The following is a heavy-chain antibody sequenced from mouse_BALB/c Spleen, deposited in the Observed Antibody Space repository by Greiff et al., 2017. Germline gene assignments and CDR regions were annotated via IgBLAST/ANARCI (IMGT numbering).Heavy chain of an antibody. CDR1: GFDFSRYW. CDR2: INPDSSTI. D-gene: IGHD1-1*01. J-gene: IGHJ3*01. V-gene: IGHV4-1*02. Sequence: EVHLVESGGGLVQPGGSLKLSCAASGFDFSRYWMSWVRQAPGKGLEWIGEINPDSSTINYTPSLKDKFIISRDNAKNTLYLQMSKVRSEDTALYYCARVGDYYGSSYEGFAYWGQGTLVTVSA. CDR3: ARVGDYYGSSYEGFAY.